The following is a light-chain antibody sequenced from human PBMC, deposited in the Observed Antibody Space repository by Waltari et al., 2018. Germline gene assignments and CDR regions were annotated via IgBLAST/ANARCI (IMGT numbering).Light chain of an antibody. CDR3: QQCDDVPFT. J-gene: IGKJ3*01. V-gene: IGKV1-33*01. CDR2: DAS. Sequence: IQMTQSPTSLSASVGDRVTITCQASQDISNCLNWYQQKPGRAPKLLIYDASILEPGVPSRLSGSGSGTHFSFTISGLQTHDIGTYFCQQCDDVPFTFGPGTKVEMK. CDR1: QDISNC.